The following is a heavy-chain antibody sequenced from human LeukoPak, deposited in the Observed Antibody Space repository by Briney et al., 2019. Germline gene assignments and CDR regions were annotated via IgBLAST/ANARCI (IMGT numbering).Heavy chain of an antibody. CDR1: GGSISSYY. CDR3: ASAFYDSSGYYYPFDY. V-gene: IGHV4-59*08. J-gene: IGHJ4*02. CDR2: IYYSGST. D-gene: IGHD3-22*01. Sequence: SETLSLTCTASGGSISSYYWSWIRQPPGKGLEWIGYIYYSGSTNYNPSLKSRVTISVDTSKNQSSLKLSSVTAADTAVYYCASAFYDSSGYYYPFDYWGQGTLVTVSS.